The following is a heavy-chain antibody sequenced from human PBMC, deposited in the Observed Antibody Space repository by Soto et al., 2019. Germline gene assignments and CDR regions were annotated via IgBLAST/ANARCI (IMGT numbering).Heavy chain of an antibody. CDR1: GYVITNGYH. CDR3: TIIYCTNTSCFINGMDV. V-gene: IGHV4-38-2*01. Sequence: SETLSLTCAVSGYVITNGYHWGWIRQPPGKELEWIGTIPHSGDTYYNPSLKSRVTISIDAAKNRLSLILSSVTAADTATYYCTIIYCTNTSCFINGMDVWGQGTTVTVSS. D-gene: IGHD2-2*01. J-gene: IGHJ6*02. CDR2: IPHSGDT.